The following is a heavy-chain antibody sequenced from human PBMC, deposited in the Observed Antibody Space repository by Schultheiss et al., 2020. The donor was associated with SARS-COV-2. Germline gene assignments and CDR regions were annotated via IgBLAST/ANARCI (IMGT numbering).Heavy chain of an antibody. D-gene: IGHD6-6*01. Sequence: SETLSLTCAVYGGSFSDCYWGWIRQPPGKGLEWIGDIYHNGATYNNPSLKSRVTISVDRSKNQFSLKLSSVTAADTAVYYCARDLRGSSSMDVWGQGTTVTVSS. CDR2: IYHNGAT. CDR1: GGSFSDCY. J-gene: IGHJ6*02. CDR3: ARDLRGSSSMDV. V-gene: IGHV4-34*01.